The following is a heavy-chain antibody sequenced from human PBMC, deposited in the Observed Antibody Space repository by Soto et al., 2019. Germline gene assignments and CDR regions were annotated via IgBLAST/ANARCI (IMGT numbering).Heavy chain of an antibody. J-gene: IGHJ4*02. V-gene: IGHV1-69*13. CDR2: IIPIFGTA. Sequence: GASVKVSCKASGGTFSSYAISWVRQAPGQGLEWMGGIIPIFGTANYAQKFQGRVTITADESTSTAYMELSSLRSEDTAVYYCARAARVYYYDSSGYSFDYWGQGTLVTVSS. CDR3: ARAARVYYYDSSGYSFDY. CDR1: GGTFSSYA. D-gene: IGHD3-22*01.